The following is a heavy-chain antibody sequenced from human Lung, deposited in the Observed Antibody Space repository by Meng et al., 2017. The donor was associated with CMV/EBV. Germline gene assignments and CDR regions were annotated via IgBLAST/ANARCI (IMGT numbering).Heavy chain of an antibody. CDR3: ARASYYDFWSGPGNWFDP. CDR1: GGSISSYY. D-gene: IGHD3-3*01. CDR2: IYYSGST. V-gene: IGHV4-59*01. J-gene: IGHJ5*02. Sequence: GSLRLXXTVSGGSISSYYWSWIRQPPGKGLEWIGYIYYSGSTNYNPSLKSRVTISVDTSKNQFSLKLSSVTAADTAVYYCARASYYDFWSGPGNWFDPWGQGTLVTVSS.